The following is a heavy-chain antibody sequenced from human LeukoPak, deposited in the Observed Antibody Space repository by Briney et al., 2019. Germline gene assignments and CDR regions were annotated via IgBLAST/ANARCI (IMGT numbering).Heavy chain of an antibody. CDR3: ARQWSSSSLDWFDP. Sequence: SETLSLTCTVSGGSLSSSSYYWGWIRQPPGKGLEWIGSIYYSGSTYYNPSLKSRVTISVDTSKNQFSLKLSSVTAADTAVYYCARQWSSSSLDWFDPWGQGTLVTVSS. J-gene: IGHJ5*02. CDR1: GGSLSSSSYY. D-gene: IGHD6-6*01. V-gene: IGHV4-39*01. CDR2: IYYSGST.